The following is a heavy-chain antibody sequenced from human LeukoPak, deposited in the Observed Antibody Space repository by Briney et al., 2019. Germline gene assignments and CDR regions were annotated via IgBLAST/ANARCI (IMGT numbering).Heavy chain of an antibody. CDR1: GYTFTSYD. J-gene: IGHJ6*04. CDR2: MNPNSGNA. CDR3: ARGILWFGDDV. Sequence: GASVKVSCKASGYTFTSYDINWVRQATGQGLEWMGWMNPNSGNAGYAQKFQDRVTMTRNTSISTAYMELSSLRSEDTAVYYCARGILWFGDDVWGKGTTVTISS. V-gene: IGHV1-8*01. D-gene: IGHD3-10*01.